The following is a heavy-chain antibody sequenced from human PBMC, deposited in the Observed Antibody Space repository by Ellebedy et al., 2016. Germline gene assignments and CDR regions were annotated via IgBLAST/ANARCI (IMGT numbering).Heavy chain of an antibody. CDR2: ISPSGTNM. V-gene: IGHV3-48*04. D-gene: IGHD3-3*01. J-gene: IGHJ4*02. CDR3: ARSGYFDY. CDR1: GFTFSNYA. Sequence: GGSLRLSXAASGFTFSNYAMAWVRQAPGKGLEWVSSISPSGTNMYYADSVRGRFTISRDNAKSSLYLQMNSLRADDTAVYYCARSGYFDYWGQGTLVTVSS.